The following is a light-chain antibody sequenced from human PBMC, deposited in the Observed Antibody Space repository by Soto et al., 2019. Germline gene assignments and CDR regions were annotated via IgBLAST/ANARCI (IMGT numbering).Light chain of an antibody. Sequence: QSVLTQPRSVSASPGQSVTISCTGTSSDVGGYNYVSWYQQQPGKAPQVVVYDVTKRPSGVPDRFSGSKSCNTASMTISGLQAEDEADYYCSSYAGLYSYVFGSGTKVTGL. V-gene: IGLV2-11*01. J-gene: IGLJ1*01. CDR3: SSYAGLYSYV. CDR1: SSDVGGYNY. CDR2: DVT.